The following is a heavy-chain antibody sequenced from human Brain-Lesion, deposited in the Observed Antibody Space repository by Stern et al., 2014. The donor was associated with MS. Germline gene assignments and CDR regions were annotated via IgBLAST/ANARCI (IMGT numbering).Heavy chain of an antibody. J-gene: IGHJ6*02. CDR2: INPNTGGP. V-gene: IGHV1-2*02. Sequence: QVQLVQSGAEVKKPGASVKVSCKTSGYIFTGYYIHWVRQAPGQGLEWMAWINPNTGGPKYATKFQGRVTMSRDTSISTAYVELSSLTSDDTAVYYCARDQRGITIFGVVTDYYSLGMDVWGQGTTVTVSS. D-gene: IGHD3-3*01. CDR3: ARDQRGITIFGVVTDYYSLGMDV. CDR1: GYIFTGYY.